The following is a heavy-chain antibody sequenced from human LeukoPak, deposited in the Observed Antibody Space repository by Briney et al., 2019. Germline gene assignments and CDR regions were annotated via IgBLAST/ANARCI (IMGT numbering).Heavy chain of an antibody. J-gene: IGHJ4*02. CDR2: ITDSSSTT. CDR3: VARGGWARFDY. D-gene: IGHD6-19*01. CDR1: GFTFSNYS. Sequence: GGSLRLSCAASGFTFSNYSMNWVRQAPGKGLEWISYITDSSSTTYYADSVKGRFTISRDNADNSLYLQMNSLRAEDTAVYYCVARGGWARFDYWGQGTLVTVSS. V-gene: IGHV3-48*04.